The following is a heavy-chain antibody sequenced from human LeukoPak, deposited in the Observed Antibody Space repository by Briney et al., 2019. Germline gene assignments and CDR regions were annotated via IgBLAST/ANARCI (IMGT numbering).Heavy chain of an antibody. V-gene: IGHV3-21*01. CDR1: GFTFSSYS. J-gene: IGHJ4*02. CDR3: ARDAFSGYPGPFDY. Sequence: PGGSLRLSCAASGFTFSSYSMNWVRQAPGKGLEWVSSISSSSSYIYYADSVKGRFTISRDNAKNSLYLQMNSLRAEDTAVYYCARDAFSGYPGPFDYWGQGTLVTVSS. D-gene: IGHD3-22*01. CDR2: ISSSSSYI.